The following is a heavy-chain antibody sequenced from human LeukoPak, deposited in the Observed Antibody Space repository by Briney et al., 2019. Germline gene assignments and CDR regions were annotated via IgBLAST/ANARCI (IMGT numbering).Heavy chain of an antibody. D-gene: IGHD2-2*01. CDR1: GFTFSSYS. J-gene: IGHJ4*02. Sequence: PGGPLRLSCEASGFTFSSYSMNWVRQAPGKGLEWVSSISSSSSYIYYADSVKGRFTISRDNAKNSLYLQMNSLRAEDTAVYYCARIVVVPAARNVYFDYWGQGTLVTVSS. V-gene: IGHV3-21*01. CDR3: ARIVVVPAARNVYFDY. CDR2: ISSSSSYI.